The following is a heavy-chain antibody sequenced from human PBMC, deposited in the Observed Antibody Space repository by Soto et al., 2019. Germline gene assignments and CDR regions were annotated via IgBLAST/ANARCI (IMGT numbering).Heavy chain of an antibody. CDR2: IYYSGST. J-gene: IGHJ6*03. CDR3: ARVRNYDILTGYYNYYYYYMDV. CDR1: GGSISSYY. V-gene: IGHV4-59*01. D-gene: IGHD3-9*01. Sequence: SETLSLTCTVSGGSISSYYWSWIRQPPGKGLEWIGYIYYSGSTNYNPSLKSRVTISVDTSKNQFSLKLSSVTAADTAVYYCARVRNYDILTGYYNYYYYYMDVWGKGTTVTVSS.